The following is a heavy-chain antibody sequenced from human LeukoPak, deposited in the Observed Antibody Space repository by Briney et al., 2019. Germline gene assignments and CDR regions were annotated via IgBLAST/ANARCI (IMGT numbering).Heavy chain of an antibody. CDR2: IYYSGST. CDR3: ANLGYCSSTSCDTT. CDR1: GGSISSYY. Sequence: SETLSLTCTVSGGSISSYYWSWTRQPPGKGLEWIGYIYYSGSTNYNPSLKSRVTISVDTSKNQFSLKLSSVTAADTAVYYCANLGYCSSTSCDTTWGQGTLVTVSS. J-gene: IGHJ5*02. V-gene: IGHV4-59*01. D-gene: IGHD2-2*01.